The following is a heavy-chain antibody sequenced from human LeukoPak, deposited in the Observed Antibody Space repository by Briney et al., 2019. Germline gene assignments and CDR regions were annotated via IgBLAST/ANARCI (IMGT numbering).Heavy chain of an antibody. CDR1: GFTFSTDW. CDR2: MNQDGRGR. CDR3: TREDRVGGSLDA. Sequence: GGSLRLSCTASGFTFSTDWMSWVRPAPGEGREWVASMNQDGRGRHYSDSVKGRLTISRDTAKNSVSPQMNSLRVEDTALYYCTREDRVGGSLDAWGQGTLVTVSS. D-gene: IGHD1-26*01. V-gene: IGHV3-7*01. J-gene: IGHJ5*02.